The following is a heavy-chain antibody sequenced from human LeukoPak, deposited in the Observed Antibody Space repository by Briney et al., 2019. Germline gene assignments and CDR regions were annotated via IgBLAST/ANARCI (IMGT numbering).Heavy chain of an antibody. CDR1: GFTFSSFA. CDR3: AKDLRGIVLMVYALGAFDI. D-gene: IGHD2-8*01. Sequence: GGSLRLSCAASGFTFSSFAMGWVRQAPGKGLEWVSAISGSGGSTYYADSVKGRFTISRDNSKNTLYLQMNSLRAEDTAVYYCAKDLRGIVLMVYALGAFDIWGQGTMVTVSS. J-gene: IGHJ3*02. V-gene: IGHV3-23*01. CDR2: ISGSGGST.